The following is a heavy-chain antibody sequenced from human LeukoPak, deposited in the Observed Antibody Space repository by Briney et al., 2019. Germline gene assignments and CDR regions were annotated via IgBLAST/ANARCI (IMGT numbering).Heavy chain of an antibody. CDR2: ISGSGGST. D-gene: IGHD2-2*01. V-gene: IGHV3-23*01. CDR3: AKAATIVVVPAAISY. CDR1: GFTFSSYG. Sequence: PGGSLRLSCAASGFTFSSYGMSWVRQAPGKGLEWVSAISGSGGSTYYADSVKGRFTISRDNSKNTLYLQMNSLRAEDTAVHYCAKAATIVVVPAAISYWGQGTLVTVSS. J-gene: IGHJ4*02.